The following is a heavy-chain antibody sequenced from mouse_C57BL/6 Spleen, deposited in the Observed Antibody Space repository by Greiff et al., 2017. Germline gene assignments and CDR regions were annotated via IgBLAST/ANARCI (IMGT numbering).Heavy chain of an antibody. CDR3: ARGGGLFAY. Sequence: QVQLQQPGAELVKPGASVKLSCKASGYTFTSYWMQWVKQRPGQGLEWIGEIDPSDSYTNYNQKFKGKATLTVDTSSSTAYMQLSSLTSEDSAVYYCARGGGLFAYWGQGTLVTVSA. V-gene: IGHV1-50*01. D-gene: IGHD1-1*02. CDR1: GYTFTSYW. CDR2: IDPSDSYT. J-gene: IGHJ3*01.